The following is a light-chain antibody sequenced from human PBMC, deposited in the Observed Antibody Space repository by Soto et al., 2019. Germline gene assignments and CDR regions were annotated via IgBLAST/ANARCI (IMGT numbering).Light chain of an antibody. CDR1: QSVSSNY. J-gene: IGKJ4*01. CDR3: QQYDESPI. CDR2: GVS. V-gene: IGKV3-20*01. Sequence: EIVLTQSPDTLSLSPGERASLSCRVSQSVSSNYLAWYQQTPGQAPRLLIYGVSTRATGIPDRFRGSGSGKDLPLTITRLEPEDFAVYWCQQYDESPIFGGGTKVEIK.